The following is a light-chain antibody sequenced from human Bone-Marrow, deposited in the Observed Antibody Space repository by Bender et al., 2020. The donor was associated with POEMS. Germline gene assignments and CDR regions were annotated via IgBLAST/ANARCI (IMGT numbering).Light chain of an antibody. Sequence: QSVLTQPPSVSGTPGQRVTIFCSGSTSNIGNNYVYWYQQFPGMSPKLLIFRNDQRPSGVPDRFSGSKSGTSASLAISGLRSEDEAEYHCATWNDSLNGRVFAGGTKVTVL. CDR2: RND. CDR3: ATWNDSLNGRV. J-gene: IGLJ3*02. V-gene: IGLV1-47*01. CDR1: TSNIGNNY.